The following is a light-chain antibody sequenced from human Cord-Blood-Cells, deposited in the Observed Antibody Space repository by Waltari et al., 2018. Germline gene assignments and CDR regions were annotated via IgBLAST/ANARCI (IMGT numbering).Light chain of an antibody. Sequence: DIVMTQSPDSLAVSLGERATINCTSSPSVLYSSNNKNYLAWYQQKPGQPPKLLIYWAATKESGVPDLTSGRRSGTDDTHTISNLQAGDVAVYYCQKYDSAPRTFGQGTKVEI. CDR1: PSVLYSSNNKNY. V-gene: IGKV4-1*01. CDR2: WAA. J-gene: IGKJ1*01. CDR3: QKYDSAPRT.